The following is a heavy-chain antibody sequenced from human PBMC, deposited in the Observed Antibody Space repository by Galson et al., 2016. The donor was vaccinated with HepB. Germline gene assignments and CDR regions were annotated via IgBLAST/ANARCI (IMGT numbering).Heavy chain of an antibody. CDR2: VNSDGSGT. J-gene: IGHJ6*03. D-gene: IGHD3-16*01. Sequence: SLRLSCAASEFTFSSYWMHWVRQAPGKGLVWVSRVNSDGSGTGYADSVKGRFTISRDNAKNMLFLQMISLKVEDTAVYYCARSYVPGSDRKNYYMDVWGRGTTVTVSS. CDR3: ARSYVPGSDRKNYYMDV. CDR1: EFTFSSYW. V-gene: IGHV3-74*01.